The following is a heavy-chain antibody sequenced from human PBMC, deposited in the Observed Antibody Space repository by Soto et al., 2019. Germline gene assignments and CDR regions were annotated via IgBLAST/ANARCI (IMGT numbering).Heavy chain of an antibody. D-gene: IGHD6-25*01. CDR3: ARLHQRLVDY. CDR1: GGSISSSSYY. J-gene: IGHJ4*02. V-gene: IGHV4-39*01. CDR2: IYYSGST. Sequence: QLQLQESGPGLVKPSETLSLTCTVSGGSISSSSYYWGWIRQPPGKGLEWIGSIYYSGSTFYNPPRQSRVTISVDTSKNQFSVKLSSVTAADTAVYYCARLHQRLVDYWGQGTLVTVSS.